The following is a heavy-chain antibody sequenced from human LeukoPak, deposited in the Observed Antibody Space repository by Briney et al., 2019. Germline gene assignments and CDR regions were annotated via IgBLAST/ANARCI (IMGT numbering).Heavy chain of an antibody. CDR1: GFTFSSCA. V-gene: IGHV3-23*01. CDR2: ISGGGGKT. D-gene: IGHD2-21*02. CDR3: AKDPIVFNSGDYYLGAFNI. Sequence: GGSLRLSCEASGFTFSSCALSWVRQAPGKGLEWVSAISGGGGKTWYADSVKGRFTISRDNSKNTLYLQMNSLRAEDTALYYCAKDPIVFNSGDYYLGAFNIWGQGAMVTVPS. J-gene: IGHJ3*02.